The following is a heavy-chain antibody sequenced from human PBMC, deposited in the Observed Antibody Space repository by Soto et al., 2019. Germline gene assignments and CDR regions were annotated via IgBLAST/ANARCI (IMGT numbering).Heavy chain of an antibody. CDR3: ARDPLTPYSSSWYWQWLAPYFDY. Sequence: PGGSLRLSCAASGFTFSSYAMHWVRQAPGKGLEWVAVISYDGSNKYYADSVKGRFTISRDNSKNTLYLQMNSLRAEDTAVYYCARDPLTPYSSSWYWQWLAPYFDYWGQGTLVTVSS. D-gene: IGHD6-13*01. J-gene: IGHJ4*02. CDR2: ISYDGSNK. V-gene: IGHV3-30-3*01. CDR1: GFTFSSYA.